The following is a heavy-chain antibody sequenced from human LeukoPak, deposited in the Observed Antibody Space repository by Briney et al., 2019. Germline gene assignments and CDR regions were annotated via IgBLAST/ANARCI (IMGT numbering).Heavy chain of an antibody. D-gene: IGHD3-22*01. CDR3: AKDGTGSSGYSLDY. Sequence: GGSLRLSCAASGFTFSSYAMSWVRQAPGKGLEWASAISGSGGSTYYADSVKGRFTISRDNSKNTLYLQMNSLRAEDTAVYYCAKDGTGSSGYSLDYWGQGTLVTVSS. CDR1: GFTFSSYA. CDR2: ISGSGGST. J-gene: IGHJ4*02. V-gene: IGHV3-23*01.